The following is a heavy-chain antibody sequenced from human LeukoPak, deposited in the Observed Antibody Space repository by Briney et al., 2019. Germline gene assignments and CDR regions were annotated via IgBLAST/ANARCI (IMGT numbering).Heavy chain of an antibody. V-gene: IGHV3-30*18. CDR3: AKNYESGSSSGPNWFGP. Sequence: PGWSLRLSCAASGFTFTTHGMHWVRQAPGKGLEGVGAMSYGGGSKHYADSVKDRFTISRDTSKDTLYLQTNSLRPEDTAVYYCAKNYESGSSSGPNWFGPWGQGTLVTVSS. J-gene: IGHJ5*02. CDR1: GFTFTTHG. CDR2: MSYGGGSK. D-gene: IGHD6-13*01.